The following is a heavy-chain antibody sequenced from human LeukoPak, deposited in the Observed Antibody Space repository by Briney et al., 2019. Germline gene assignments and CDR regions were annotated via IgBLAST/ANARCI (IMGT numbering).Heavy chain of an antibody. Sequence: GGSLRLSCAASGFTFSSYAMSWVRQAPGKGLEWVSAMSGSGGSTYYADSVKGRFTISRDNSKNTLYLQMNSLRAEDTAVYYCAKDRTAGPPERWLQLRASFHYWGQGTLVTVSS. D-gene: IGHD5-24*01. CDR2: MSGSGGST. J-gene: IGHJ4*02. V-gene: IGHV3-23*01. CDR3: AKDRTAGPPERWLQLRASFHY. CDR1: GFTFSSYA.